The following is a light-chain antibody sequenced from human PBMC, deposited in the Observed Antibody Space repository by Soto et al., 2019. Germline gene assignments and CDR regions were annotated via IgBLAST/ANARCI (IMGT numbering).Light chain of an antibody. CDR1: QGITND. CDR3: LQHNTYPYT. Sequence: IRMPQSPPSLPASVGDRVTIPCRASQGITNDLGWYQQNPGKAPKRRIYAASSLQTGVPSRFSGSGSGTEFTLTISSLQPEDVATYYCLQHNTYPYTFGQGTKLEIK. J-gene: IGKJ2*01. V-gene: IGKV1-17*01. CDR2: AAS.